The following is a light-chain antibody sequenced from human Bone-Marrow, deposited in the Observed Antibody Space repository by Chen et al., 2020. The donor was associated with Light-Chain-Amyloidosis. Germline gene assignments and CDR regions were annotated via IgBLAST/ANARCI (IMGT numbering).Light chain of an antibody. J-gene: IGLJ3*02. CDR3: ATWDDSLCHLWV. V-gene: IGLV1-47*01. CDR2: RDD. CDR1: SSNIGSNY. Sequence: QSVVTQPPSASGTPGQRVTISCSGSSSNIGSNYVYWYQHFPGAAPKLLLYRDDERPSGVPDRFSGSKSGASSSLASRALRSDDEADYYCATWDDSLCHLWVFGGGTKLTVL.